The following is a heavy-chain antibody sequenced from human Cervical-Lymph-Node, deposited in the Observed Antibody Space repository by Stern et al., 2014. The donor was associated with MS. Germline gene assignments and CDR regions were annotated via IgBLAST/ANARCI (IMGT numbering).Heavy chain of an antibody. D-gene: IGHD1-26*01. J-gene: IGHJ3*02. V-gene: IGHV1-24*01. Sequence: DQLVQSGAEVKKPGVSVKVSCKVSGYSLSEISMHWVRQAPGKGLEWMGGFDTENDETVYAQKFQGRLTMTEDTSTDTAYMELSSLRSEDTATYYCAGGGGTIDIWGQGTAVIFSS. CDR1: GYSLSEIS. CDR2: FDTENDET. CDR3: AGGGGTIDI.